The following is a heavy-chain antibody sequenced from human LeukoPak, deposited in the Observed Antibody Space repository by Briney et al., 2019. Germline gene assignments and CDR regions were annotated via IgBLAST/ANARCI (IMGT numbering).Heavy chain of an antibody. CDR1: GFIVSGNF. Sequence: GGSLRLSCAASGFIVSGNFMNWVRQAPGKGLEWVSILYAGGTTSYTDSVKGRFTISRDSSKNTLYLQMKSLGAEDTAVYYCARGFPPAHWGQGTLVTVSS. D-gene: IGHD3-10*01. CDR2: LYAGGTT. J-gene: IGHJ4*02. CDR3: ARGFPPAH. V-gene: IGHV3-53*01.